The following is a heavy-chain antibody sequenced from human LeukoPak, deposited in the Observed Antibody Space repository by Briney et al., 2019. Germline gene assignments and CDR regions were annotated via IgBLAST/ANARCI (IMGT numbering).Heavy chain of an antibody. CDR3: APMSSYGYTY. CDR1: GFTFSNYA. Sequence: GGSLRLSCAASGFTFSNYAMSWVRQAPGKGLEWVSTISGSGGSTYYADSVKGRSTISRDNSKNTLYLQTNSLRAEDTAVYYCAPMSSYGYTYWGQGTLVTVSS. V-gene: IGHV3-23*01. D-gene: IGHD3-16*01. J-gene: IGHJ4*02. CDR2: ISGSGGST.